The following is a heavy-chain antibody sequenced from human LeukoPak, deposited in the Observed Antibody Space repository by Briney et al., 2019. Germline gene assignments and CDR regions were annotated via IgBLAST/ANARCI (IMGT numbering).Heavy chain of an antibody. D-gene: IGHD3-10*01. Sequence: GGSLRLSCAASGFTFSSYAMSWVRQAPGKGLERAAVISSDGNVKYYADSVKGRFTISRDNSKDTLYLQMNGLSAEDTAMYYCAKGWGYYTSGTYYNRIPDPWGQGTLVTVSS. CDR1: GFTFSSYA. CDR3: AKGWGYYTSGTYYNRIPDP. V-gene: IGHV3-30*18. J-gene: IGHJ5*02. CDR2: ISSDGNVK.